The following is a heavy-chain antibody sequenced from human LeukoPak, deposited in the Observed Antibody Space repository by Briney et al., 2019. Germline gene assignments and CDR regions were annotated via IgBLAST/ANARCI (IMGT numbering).Heavy chain of an antibody. V-gene: IGHV3-30*02. CDR3: AMVTLVTPFDY. D-gene: IGHD2-21*02. CDR2: IRFDGTNK. J-gene: IGHJ4*02. CDR1: GFTFSDFG. Sequence: GGSLRLSCAGSGFTFSDFGMHWVRQAPGKGLEWVAFIRFDGTNKYYADSVKGRFTISRDNSKKTLYLQMNSLRAEDTAVYYCAMVTLVTPFDYWGQGTLVTVSS.